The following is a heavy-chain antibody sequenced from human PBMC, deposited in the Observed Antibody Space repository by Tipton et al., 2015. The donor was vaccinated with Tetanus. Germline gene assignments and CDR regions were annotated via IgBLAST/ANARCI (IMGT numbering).Heavy chain of an antibody. CDR1: GGSISSYY. Sequence: TLSLTCTVSGGSISSYYWSWIRQPAGKGLEWIGRIYTSGSTNYNPSLKSRVTMSVDTPKNQFSLKLSSVTAADTAVYYCARDLIPAYYYDSSGYYYGMDVWGQGTTVTVSS. J-gene: IGHJ6*02. V-gene: IGHV4-4*07. CDR3: ARDLIPAYYYDSSGYYYGMDV. D-gene: IGHD3-22*01. CDR2: IYTSGST.